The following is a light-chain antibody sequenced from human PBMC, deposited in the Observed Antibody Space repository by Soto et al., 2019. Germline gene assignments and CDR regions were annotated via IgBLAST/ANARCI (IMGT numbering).Light chain of an antibody. CDR1: QSISNY. V-gene: IGKV1-39*01. CDR2: AAS. Sequence: DIQMTQSPSSLSASVGDRVTITCRASQSISNYLNWYQQKPGKAPNLLIYAASSLQSGVSSRFSGSRSGTDFTLTISSLQPEDFATYYCQQSSSIPWTFGQGTKVDIK. CDR3: QQSSSIPWT. J-gene: IGKJ1*01.